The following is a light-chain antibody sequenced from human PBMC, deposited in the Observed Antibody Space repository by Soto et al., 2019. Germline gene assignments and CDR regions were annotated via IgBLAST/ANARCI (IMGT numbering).Light chain of an antibody. CDR1: SSDVGGYNY. CDR3: SSFTSTNTVL. CDR2: NVS. J-gene: IGLJ2*01. Sequence: QSALTQPASVSGSPGQSITISCTGTSSDVGGYNYVSWYQQHPGKAPKPMIYNVSNRPSGVSNRFSGSKSGNTASLTISGLQAEDEGHYYCSSFTSTNTVLFGGGTQLTVL. V-gene: IGLV2-14*01.